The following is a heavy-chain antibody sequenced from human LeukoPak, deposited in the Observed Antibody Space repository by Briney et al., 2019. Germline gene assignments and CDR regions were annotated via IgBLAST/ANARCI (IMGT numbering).Heavy chain of an antibody. J-gene: IGHJ4*02. V-gene: IGHV4-59*01. D-gene: IGHD4-17*01. Sequence: PSETLSLTCNVSGGSISSSYWSWIRQPPGKGLEWIGYFYFSGSYNYNPSLKSRVTISLDTSKNQFSLKLSSVTAADTAVYYCARVQRDYVGLVPFFDYWGQGTLVTVSS. CDR3: ARVQRDYVGLVPFFDY. CDR2: FYFSGSY. CDR1: GGSISSSY.